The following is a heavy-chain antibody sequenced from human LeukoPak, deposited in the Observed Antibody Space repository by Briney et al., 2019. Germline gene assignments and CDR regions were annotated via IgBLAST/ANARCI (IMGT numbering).Heavy chain of an antibody. Sequence: PSETLSLTCTVSGGSISSYYWSWIRQPPGKGLEWIGYIYYSGSTNYDPSLKSRVTISVDTSKNQFSLKLSSVTAADTAVYYCASYSYYYDSSGYFDYWGQGTLVTVSS. D-gene: IGHD3-22*01. CDR3: ASYSYYYDSSGYFDY. CDR1: GGSISSYY. J-gene: IGHJ4*02. V-gene: IGHV4-59*01. CDR2: IYYSGST.